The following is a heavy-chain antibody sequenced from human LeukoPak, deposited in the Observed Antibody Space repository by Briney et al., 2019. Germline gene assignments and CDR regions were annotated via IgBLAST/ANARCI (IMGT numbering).Heavy chain of an antibody. CDR1: GGSMSSSTDY. V-gene: IGHV4-61*02. D-gene: IGHD2-2*01. CDR2: IYTSGYT. Sequence: SETLSLTCTGSGGSMSSSTDYWSWFRQPAGKGLEWIGRIYTSGYTNYNPSLKSRVTISRDTSKNQFSLEMSSVTAADTAVYYCARESPSKYVFDYWGQGILVTVSS. CDR3: ARESPSKYVFDY. J-gene: IGHJ4*02.